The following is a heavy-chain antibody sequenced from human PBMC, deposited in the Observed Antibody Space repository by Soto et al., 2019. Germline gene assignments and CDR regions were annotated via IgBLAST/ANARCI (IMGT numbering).Heavy chain of an antibody. CDR2: ISGSGGST. Sequence: EVQLLESGGGLVQPGGSLRLSCAASGFTFSSYAMSWVRQAPGKGLEWVSTISGSGGSTYYADSVKGRFTISGDNSKNTLYLQMNSLRAEDTAVYYCAKGYCSSNSCHFDYWGQGTLVTVSS. D-gene: IGHD2-2*01. J-gene: IGHJ4*02. CDR3: AKGYCSSNSCHFDY. CDR1: GFTFSSYA. V-gene: IGHV3-23*01.